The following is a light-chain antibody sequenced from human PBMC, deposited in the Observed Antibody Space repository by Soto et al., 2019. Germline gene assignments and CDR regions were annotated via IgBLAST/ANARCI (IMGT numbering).Light chain of an antibody. V-gene: IGLV2-14*03. J-gene: IGLJ1*01. CDR1: SSDVGGYNY. CDR3: SSYTTTTTSCV. CDR2: DVT. Sequence: QSALTQPASVSESLGQSITISCTGTSSDVGGYNYVSWYQQFPGQAPNLIIYDVTNRPSGVSSRFSGSKSGNRASLTISGLQAEDEADYYCSSYTTTTTSCVFGTGIKVTVL.